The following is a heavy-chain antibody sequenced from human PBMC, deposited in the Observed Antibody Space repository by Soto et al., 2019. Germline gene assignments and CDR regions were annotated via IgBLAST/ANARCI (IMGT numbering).Heavy chain of an antibody. D-gene: IGHD2-2*01. CDR2: ITSSGDKT. V-gene: IGHV3-23*01. CDR1: GFSLNNFA. Sequence: EVQLLASGGDLVQPGGSLRLSCAASGFSLNNFAMAWVRQAPGKGLEWVSTITSSGDKTSYADSVKGRFIISRDNSKNMLYLQMNSLRVEDTALYYCARDCASTSCSVWRDWGQGTLVTVSS. CDR3: ARDCASTSCSVWRD. J-gene: IGHJ4*02.